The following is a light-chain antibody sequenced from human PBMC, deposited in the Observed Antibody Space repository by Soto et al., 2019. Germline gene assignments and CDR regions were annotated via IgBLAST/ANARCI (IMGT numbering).Light chain of an antibody. CDR1: QSILSTSNNKNY. CDR3: QQHYSTPT. V-gene: IGKV4-1*01. J-gene: IGKJ1*01. Sequence: DIVMTQSPDSLAVSLGERATINYKSSQSILSTSNNKNYLAWYQQKPGQPPKLLIYWASTRESGVPGRFSGSGSGTDFTLTISSLQAEDVAVYYCQQHYSTPTFGQGTKVEIK. CDR2: WAS.